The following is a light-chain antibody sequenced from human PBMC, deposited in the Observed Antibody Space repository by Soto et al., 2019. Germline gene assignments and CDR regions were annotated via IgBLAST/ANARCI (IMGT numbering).Light chain of an antibody. J-gene: IGKJ5*01. Sequence: AIQLTQSPSSLSASVGDRVTITCRASQGISSALAWYQQKPGKAPKLLIYDASSMESGVPSRFSGSGSGTDFTLTISSLQPEDFATYYCQQFNSYPITFGQGTRLEIK. CDR3: QQFNSYPIT. CDR2: DAS. CDR1: QGISSA. V-gene: IGKV1-13*02.